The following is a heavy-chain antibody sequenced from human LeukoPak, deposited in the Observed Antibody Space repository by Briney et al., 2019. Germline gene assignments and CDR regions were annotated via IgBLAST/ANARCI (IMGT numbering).Heavy chain of an antibody. V-gene: IGHV3-7*01. Sequence: GGSLRLSCAASGFTFSSYWMSWVRQAPGKGLEWVANIKQDGSEKYYVDSVKGRFTISRDNAKNSLYLQMNSLRAEDTAVYYCATSSSDYGHYLDYWGQGTLVTVSS. J-gene: IGHJ4*02. CDR3: ATSSSDYGHYLDY. CDR1: GFTFSSYW. CDR2: IKQDGSEK. D-gene: IGHD4-17*01.